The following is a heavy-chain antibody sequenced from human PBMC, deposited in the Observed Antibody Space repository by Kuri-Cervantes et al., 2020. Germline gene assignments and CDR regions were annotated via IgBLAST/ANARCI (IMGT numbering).Heavy chain of an antibody. CDR1: GYTFTGYY. J-gene: IGHJ5*02. Sequence: ASVKVSCKASGYTFTGYYIHWLRQAPGQGLEWMGGINPNSGGTNYAQKFQGRVTMTRDTSINTAYMELSRLRSDDTAMYHCARSIGSWGYNWFDPWGQGTLVTVSS. D-gene: IGHD6-6*01. V-gene: IGHV1-2*02. CDR2: INPNSGGT. CDR3: ARSIGSWGYNWFDP.